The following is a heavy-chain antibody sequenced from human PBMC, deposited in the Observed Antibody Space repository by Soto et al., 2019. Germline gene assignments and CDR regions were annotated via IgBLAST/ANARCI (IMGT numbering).Heavy chain of an antibody. V-gene: IGHV2-26*01. CDR3: ARNDYGGLPEDYYYGMDV. J-gene: IGHJ6*02. Sequence: SGPTLVNPTETLTLTCTVSGFSLSNARMGVSWIRQPPGKALEWLAHIFSNDEKSYSTSLKSRLTTSKDTSKSQVVLTMTNMDPVDTATYYCARNDYGGLPEDYYYGMDVWGQGTTVTVSS. CDR1: GFSLSNARMG. CDR2: IFSNDEK. D-gene: IGHD4-17*01.